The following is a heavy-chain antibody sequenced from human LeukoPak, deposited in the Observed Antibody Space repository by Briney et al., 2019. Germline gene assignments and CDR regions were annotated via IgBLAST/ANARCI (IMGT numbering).Heavy chain of an antibody. D-gene: IGHD4-17*01. CDR3: AKDIIGWTTVTTAFDY. CDR1: GFTFSSYS. CDR2: ISSSSSYI. V-gene: IGHV3-21*04. Sequence: KSGGSLRLSCAASGFTFSSYSMNWVRQAPGKGLEWVSSISSSSSYIYYADSVKGRFTISRDNAKNSLYLQMNSLRAEDTALYYCAKDIIGWTTVTTAFDYWGQGTLVTVSS. J-gene: IGHJ4*02.